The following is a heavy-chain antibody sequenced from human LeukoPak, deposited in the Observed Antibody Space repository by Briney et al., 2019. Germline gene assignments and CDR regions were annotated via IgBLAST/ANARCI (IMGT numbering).Heavy chain of an antibody. CDR2: ISYDGSNK. Sequence: PGRSLRLSCAASGFTFSSYGMHWVRRAPGKGLEWVAVISYDGSNKYYADSVKGRFTISRDNSKNTLYLQMNSLRAEDTAVYYCAKGSKEVLFTRDHYMDVWGKGTTVTISS. D-gene: IGHD3-3*01. V-gene: IGHV3-30*18. CDR3: AKGSKEVLFTRDHYMDV. CDR1: GFTFSSYG. J-gene: IGHJ6*03.